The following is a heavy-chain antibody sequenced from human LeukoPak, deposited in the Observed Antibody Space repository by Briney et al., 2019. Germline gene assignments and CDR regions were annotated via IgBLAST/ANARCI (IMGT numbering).Heavy chain of an antibody. Sequence: GESLKISCKGSGYSFTSYWIGWVRRMPGKGLEGMGIIYPGDSDTRYSPSFQGQVTISADKSISTAYLQWSSLKASDTAMYYCARTFPYCSGGSCYGDAFDIWGQGTMVTVSS. J-gene: IGHJ3*02. CDR3: ARTFPYCSGGSCYGDAFDI. V-gene: IGHV5-51*01. CDR2: IYPGDSDT. D-gene: IGHD2-15*01. CDR1: GYSFTSYW.